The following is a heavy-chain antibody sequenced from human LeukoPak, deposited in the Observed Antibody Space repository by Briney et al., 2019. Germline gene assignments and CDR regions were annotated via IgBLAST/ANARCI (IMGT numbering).Heavy chain of an antibody. J-gene: IGHJ4*02. CDR3: AKGSYYDSSGSFYFDY. CDR2: ISGSGDNT. V-gene: IGHV3-23*01. CDR1: GFTFSSYA. D-gene: IGHD3-22*01. Sequence: GGSLRLSCAASGFTFSSYAMSWVRQAPGKGLEWVSGISGSGDNTYYADSVKGRFTISRDNSKNTLYVQVNSLGTKDTAAYYCAKGSYYDSSGSFYFDYWGQGTLVTISS.